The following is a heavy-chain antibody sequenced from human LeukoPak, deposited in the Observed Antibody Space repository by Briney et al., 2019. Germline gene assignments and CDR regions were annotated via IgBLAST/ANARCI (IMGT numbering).Heavy chain of an antibody. CDR3: SRGDY. CDR2: INPSSGAT. V-gene: IGHV1-2*02. J-gene: IGHJ4*02. CDR1: GYTFTDYY. Sequence: GASVKVSCKASGYTFTDYYLHWVRQAPGQGLEWVGWINPSSGATNYAQKFQGRVTMTRDTSITTVYMELSRLRSDDTAVYYCSRGDYWGQGTLVTVSS.